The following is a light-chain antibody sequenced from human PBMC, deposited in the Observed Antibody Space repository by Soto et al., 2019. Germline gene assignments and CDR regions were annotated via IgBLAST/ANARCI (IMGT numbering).Light chain of an antibody. CDR3: QQYGSSSGT. V-gene: IGKV3-20*01. J-gene: IGKJ1*01. Sequence: LTQSPGTLSLSPGEGATLSCRTSQRVDNNFVAWYQQKPGQAPRLLIYGASTRATGIPDRFSGSGFGTDVILTITRLEAEDFAVDYCQQYGSSSGTVGQGTKVDVK. CDR1: QRVDNNF. CDR2: GAS.